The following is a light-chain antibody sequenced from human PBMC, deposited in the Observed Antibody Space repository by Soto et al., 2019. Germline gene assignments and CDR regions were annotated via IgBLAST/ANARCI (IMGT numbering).Light chain of an antibody. CDR1: QTILYGPNNKNY. J-gene: IGKJ1*01. Sequence: DIVMTQSPDSLAVSLGERATINCKSSQTILYGPNNKNYLAWYQQKPGQPPKLLIYWASTRESGVPDRFSGSGSQTDLTLTISSLQAEDVAVYSCQQYYHPPQTFGPGTKVKIK. CDR3: QQYYHPPQT. CDR2: WAS. V-gene: IGKV4-1*01.